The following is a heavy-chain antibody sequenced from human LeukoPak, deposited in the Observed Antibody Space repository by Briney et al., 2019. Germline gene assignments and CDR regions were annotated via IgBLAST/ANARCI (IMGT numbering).Heavy chain of an antibody. CDR2: IGTSSTTI. J-gene: IGHJ6*02. CDR3: AKRAPMVRGRTDYQYGMDV. Sequence: QPGGSLRLSCAASGFTFSSYTMNWVRQPPGKGLEWVSNIGTSSTTIYYADSVKGRFTISRDNSKNTLYMQMNSLGAEDTAIYYCAKRAPMVRGRTDYQYGMDVWGQGTTVTVSS. D-gene: IGHD3-10*01. V-gene: IGHV3-48*01. CDR1: GFTFSSYT.